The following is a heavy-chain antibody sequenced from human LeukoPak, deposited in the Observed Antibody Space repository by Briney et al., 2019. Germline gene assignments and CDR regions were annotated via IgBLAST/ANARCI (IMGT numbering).Heavy chain of an antibody. CDR2: ISGSGGST. CDR1: GFTFSSYA. Sequence: GGSLRLSCAASGFTFSSYAMSWVHQAPGKGLEWVSAISGSGGSTYYADSVKGRFTISRDNSKNTLYLQMNSLRAEDTAVYYCAKTQDSYYDFWSGYSTRFDYWGQGTLVTVSS. D-gene: IGHD3-3*01. V-gene: IGHV3-23*01. J-gene: IGHJ4*02. CDR3: AKTQDSYYDFWSGYSTRFDY.